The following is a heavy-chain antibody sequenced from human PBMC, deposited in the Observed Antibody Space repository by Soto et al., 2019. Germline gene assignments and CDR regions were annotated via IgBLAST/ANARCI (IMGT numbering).Heavy chain of an antibody. J-gene: IGHJ6*02. CDR1: GFTFSSYG. V-gene: IGHV3-30*18. Sequence: GGSLRLSCAASGFTFSSYGMHWVRQAPGKGLEWVAVISYDGSNKYYADSVKGRFTISRDNSKNTLYLQMNSLRAEDTAVYYCAKEAYYDFWSGYDQTASSYYYGMDVWGQGTTVTVSS. CDR3: AKEAYYDFWSGYDQTASSYYYGMDV. CDR2: ISYDGSNK. D-gene: IGHD3-3*01.